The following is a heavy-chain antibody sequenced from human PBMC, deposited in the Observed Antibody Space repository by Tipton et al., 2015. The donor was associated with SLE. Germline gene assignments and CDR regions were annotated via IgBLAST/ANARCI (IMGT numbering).Heavy chain of an antibody. D-gene: IGHD1-20*01. J-gene: IGHJ4*02. CDR1: GYSISSGYY. Sequence: GLVKPSETLSLTCGVSGYSISSGYYWGWIRQPPGKGLEWIGSLYHSGSTYYNPSLKSRVTLSIDPPRNQFSLQLSPVTAADTAVYWCARTTSGITGTNYHFDYWSQGTLVTVS. CDR3: ARTTSGITGTNYHFDY. V-gene: IGHV4-38-2*01. CDR2: LYHSGST.